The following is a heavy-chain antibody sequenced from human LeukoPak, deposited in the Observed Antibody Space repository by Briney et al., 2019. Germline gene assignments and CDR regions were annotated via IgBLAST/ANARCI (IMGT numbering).Heavy chain of an antibody. CDR1: GYIFTYDD. J-gene: IGHJ5*02. CDR2: MNPNSGNT. V-gene: IGHV1-8*03. D-gene: IGHD4-11*01. Sequence: GASVKVSCQAPGYIFTYDDRNSVRLATGRGLEWMGWMNPNSGNTGYAQKFQGRVTITRNTSLSTAYMVLRSLTSEDTAVYYCARGRATETTHWFDPWGQGTLVTVSS. CDR3: ARGRATETTHWFDP.